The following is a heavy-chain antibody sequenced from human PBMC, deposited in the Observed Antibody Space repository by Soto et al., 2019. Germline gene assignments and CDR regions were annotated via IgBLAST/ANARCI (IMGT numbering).Heavy chain of an antibody. CDR1: GFTFSSYI. D-gene: IGHD6-13*01. CDR2: ISSSSYI. J-gene: IGHJ6*02. CDR3: ARDRPYSSNLGYYYYGMDV. Sequence: TGGSLRLSCAPSGFTFSSYIMNGVRQAPGKGLEWVSSISSSSYIYYADSVKGRFTISRDNAKNSLYLQMNSLRAEDTAVYYCARDRPYSSNLGYYYYGMDVWGQGTTVTVSS. V-gene: IGHV3-21*01.